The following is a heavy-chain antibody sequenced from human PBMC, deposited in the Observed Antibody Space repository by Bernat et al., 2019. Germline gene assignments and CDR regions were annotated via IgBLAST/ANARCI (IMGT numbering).Heavy chain of an antibody. CDR1: GFTFSSYS. V-gene: IGHV3-21*01. CDR3: ARDQGGTTYYYYYYYMDV. CDR2: ISSSSSYI. D-gene: IGHD1-1*01. J-gene: IGHJ6*03. Sequence: EVQLVESGGGLVKPGGSLRLSCAASGFTFSSYSMNWVRQAPGKGLEWVSSISSSSSYIYYADSVKGRFTISRDNAKNSLYLQMNSLRAEDTAVYYCARDQGGTTYYYYYYYMDVWGKGTTVTVSS.